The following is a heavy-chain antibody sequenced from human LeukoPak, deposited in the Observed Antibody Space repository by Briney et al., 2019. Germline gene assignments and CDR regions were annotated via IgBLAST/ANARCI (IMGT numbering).Heavy chain of an antibody. CDR1: GFAFSGYN. D-gene: IGHD2-2*01. CDR3: ARADCSSSTCYLRRSWFDP. J-gene: IGHJ5*02. Sequence: GGSLRLSCAASGFAFSGYNMNWVRQAPGKGLEWVSSISTSSRYIYYKDSVRGRFTISRDDAKNSLHLEMNSLRAEDTAVYYCARADCSSSTCYLRRSWFDPWGQGTLVTVSS. V-gene: IGHV3-21*01. CDR2: ISTSSRYI.